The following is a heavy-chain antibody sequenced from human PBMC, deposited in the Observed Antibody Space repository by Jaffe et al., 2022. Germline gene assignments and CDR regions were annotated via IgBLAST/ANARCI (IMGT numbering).Heavy chain of an antibody. Sequence: QVQLQESGPGLVKPSETLSLTCTVSGGSISSYYWSWIRQPPGKGLEWIGYIYYSGSTNYNPSLKSRVTISVDTSKNQFSLKLSSVTAADTAVYYCARGGSIYDFWSGYYEYYYYYMDVWGKGTTVTVSS. J-gene: IGHJ6*03. V-gene: IGHV4-59*01. D-gene: IGHD3-3*01. CDR1: GGSISSYY. CDR3: ARGGSIYDFWSGYYEYYYYYMDV. CDR2: IYYSGST.